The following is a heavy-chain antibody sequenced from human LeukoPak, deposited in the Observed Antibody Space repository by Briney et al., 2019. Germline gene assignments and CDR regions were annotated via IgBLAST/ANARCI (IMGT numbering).Heavy chain of an antibody. V-gene: IGHV4-34*01. CDR3: ARESRLTTNGMDV. CDR1: GGSFSGYY. CDR2: INHSGST. Sequence: SETLSLTCAVYGGSFSGYYWSWIRQPPGKGLEWIGEINHSGSTNYNPSLKSRVTISVDTSKNQFSLKLSSVTAADTAVYYCARESRLTTNGMDVWGQGTTVTVSS. J-gene: IGHJ6*02. D-gene: IGHD3-22*01.